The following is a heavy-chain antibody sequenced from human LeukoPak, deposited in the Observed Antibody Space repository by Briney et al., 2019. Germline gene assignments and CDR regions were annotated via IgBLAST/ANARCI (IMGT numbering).Heavy chain of an antibody. CDR1: RFTFSSYA. CDR2: ISGSGGST. Sequence: GGSLRLSCAASRFTFSSYAMSWVRQAPGKGLEWVSAISGSGGSTYYADSVKGRFTISRDNSKNTLYLQMNSLRAEDTAVYYCAKGQTYSSSKFDYWGQGTLVTVSS. D-gene: IGHD6-13*01. CDR3: AKGQTYSSSKFDY. J-gene: IGHJ4*02. V-gene: IGHV3-23*01.